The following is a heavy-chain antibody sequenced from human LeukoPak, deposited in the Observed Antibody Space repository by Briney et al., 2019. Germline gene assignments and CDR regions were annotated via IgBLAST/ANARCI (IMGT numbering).Heavy chain of an antibody. J-gene: IGHJ4*02. D-gene: IGHD6-13*01. CDR2: ISSSGSTI. CDR3: ARMFQQLTARGDY. V-gene: IGHV3-48*03. Sequence: GGSLRLSCAASGLTFSSYEMNCVRQAPGKGLEWVSYISSSGSTIYYADSVKGRFTISRDNAKNSLYLQMNSLRAEDTAVYYCARMFQQLTARGDYWGQGTLVTVSS. CDR1: GLTFSSYE.